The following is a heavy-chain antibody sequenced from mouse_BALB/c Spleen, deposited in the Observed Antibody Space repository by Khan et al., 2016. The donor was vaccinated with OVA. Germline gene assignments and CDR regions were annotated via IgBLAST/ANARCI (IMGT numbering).Heavy chain of an antibody. CDR1: GYSITSDYA. V-gene: IGHV3-2*02. CDR3: ARSVTITTVVATDFDY. J-gene: IGHJ2*01. CDR2: ISYSGRT. Sequence: EVQLQESGPGLVKPSQSLSLTCTVTGYSITSDYAWNWIRQFPGNKLEWMGYISYSGRTSYNPSLKSRISITRDTSKNQFVLQLNSVTTEDTATYYGARSVTITTVVATDFDYWGQGTTLTVSS. D-gene: IGHD1-1*01.